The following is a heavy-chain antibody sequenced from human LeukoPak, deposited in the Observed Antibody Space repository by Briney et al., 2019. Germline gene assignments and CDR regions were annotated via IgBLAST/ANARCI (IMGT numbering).Heavy chain of an antibody. CDR1: GFTFSSYE. V-gene: IGHV3-48*03. CDR3: ARDFHCSSTACYAPDAFDI. D-gene: IGHD2-2*01. CDR2: ISSSGSTI. J-gene: IGHJ3*02. Sequence: QPGGSLRLSCAASGFTFSSYEMNWVRQAPGKGLECVSYISSSGSTIYYADSVKGRFTISRDNAKNSLYLQMNSLRAEDTAVYYCARDFHCSSTACYAPDAFDIWGQGTLVTVSS.